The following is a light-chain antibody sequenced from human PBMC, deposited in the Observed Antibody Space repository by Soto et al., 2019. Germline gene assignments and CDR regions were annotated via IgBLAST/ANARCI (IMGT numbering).Light chain of an antibody. CDR1: QSVSSSY. Sequence: EIVLTQSPGTLSLSPGERATLSCRASQSVSSSYLAWYQQKPGQAPRLLIYGASSRATGIPDRFSGGGCGTDFYLTTSRLVPEDFAVYYCHEYDSSLLTFGGGTKVEL. CDR2: GAS. V-gene: IGKV3-20*01. J-gene: IGKJ4*01. CDR3: HEYDSSLLT.